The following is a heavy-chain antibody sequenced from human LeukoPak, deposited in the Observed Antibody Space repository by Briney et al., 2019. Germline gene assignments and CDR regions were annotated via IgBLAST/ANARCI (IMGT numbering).Heavy chain of an antibody. D-gene: IGHD3-10*01. CDR1: GFTFSSYA. CDR3: AKDSKERLMVRGVFDY. Sequence: QTGGSLRLSCAASGFTFSSYAMRWVRQAPGKGLEWVSAISGSGGSTYYADSVKGRFTISRDNSKNTLYLQMNSLRAEDTAVYYCAKDSKERLMVRGVFDYWGQGTLVTVSS. CDR2: ISGSGGST. V-gene: IGHV3-23*01. J-gene: IGHJ4*02.